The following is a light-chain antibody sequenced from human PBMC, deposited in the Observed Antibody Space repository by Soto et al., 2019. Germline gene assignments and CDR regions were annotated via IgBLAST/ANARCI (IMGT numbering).Light chain of an antibody. J-gene: IGKJ3*01. V-gene: IGKV3-15*01. CDR3: QQYDKWPHT. Sequence: EIVMTQSPATLSVSPGERASLSCRASQSISTNLAWYQQKPGQVPRLLIYGASTRATGIPARFSGSGSGTEFTLTISSPQSEDFAVYYCQQYDKWPHTFGPGTKVDI. CDR2: GAS. CDR1: QSISTN.